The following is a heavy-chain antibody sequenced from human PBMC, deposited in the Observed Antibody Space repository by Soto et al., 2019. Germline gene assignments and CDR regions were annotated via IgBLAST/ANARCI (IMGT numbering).Heavy chain of an antibody. Sequence: VQLVESGGGVVQPGRSLRLSCAASGFTFSSYAMHWVRQAPGKGLEWVAVISYDGSNKYYADSVKGRFTISRDNSKNTLYLQMNSLRAEDTAVYYCARGSAGPQKAPGDYWGQGTLVTVSS. V-gene: IGHV3-30-3*01. CDR3: ARGSAGPQKAPGDY. CDR1: GFTFSSYA. CDR2: ISYDGSNK. J-gene: IGHJ4*02.